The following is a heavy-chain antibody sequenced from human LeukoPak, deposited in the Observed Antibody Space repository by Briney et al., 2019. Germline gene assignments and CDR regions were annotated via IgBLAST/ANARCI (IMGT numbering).Heavy chain of an antibody. CDR1: GGSFSGYY. CDR2: INHSGST. D-gene: IGHD3-10*01. CDR3: ARAPYYYGSGSYSHVFDY. V-gene: IGHV4-34*01. Sequence: PSETLSLTCAVYGGSFSGYYWNWIRQPPGKGLEWIGEINHSGSTNYNPSLKSRVTISVDTSKNQFSLKLSSVTAADTAVYYCARAPYYYGSGSYSHVFDYWGQGTLVTVSS. J-gene: IGHJ4*02.